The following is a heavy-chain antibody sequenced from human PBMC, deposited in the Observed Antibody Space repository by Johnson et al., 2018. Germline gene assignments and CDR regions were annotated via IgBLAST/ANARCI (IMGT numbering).Heavy chain of an antibody. CDR2: PYLGGSDT. CDR1: GYSFTRYW. Sequence: VQLVQSGAEVKKPGESLKISCEVSGYSFTRYWIAWVRQMPGTGLEYMGIPYLGGSDTRYSPYFQGQVTISADESINTAYLQWSSPKASDTALYYCARLECSTTNCYTLSNYYFDLWGQGTLVTVAS. D-gene: IGHD2-2*02. J-gene: IGHJ5*02. CDR3: ARLECSTTNCYTLSNYYFDL. V-gene: IGHV5-51*01.